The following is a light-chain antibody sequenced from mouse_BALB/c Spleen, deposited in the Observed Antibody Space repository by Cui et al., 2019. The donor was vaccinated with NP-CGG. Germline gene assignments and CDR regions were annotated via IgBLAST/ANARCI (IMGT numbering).Light chain of an antibody. CDR1: SSISSNY. Sequence: DMVLTQYPVSIPASRGEKVTITCRASSSISSNYLHWYQQKPGSSPKLLIYRTSILTSGVLDSFSGSGSESSYTLTISCMQDEVAATYYCQQRSSSPPYTFGGGTKLEIK. V-gene: IGKV4-92*01. CDR2: RTS. J-gene: IGKJ2*01. CDR3: QQRSSSPPYT.